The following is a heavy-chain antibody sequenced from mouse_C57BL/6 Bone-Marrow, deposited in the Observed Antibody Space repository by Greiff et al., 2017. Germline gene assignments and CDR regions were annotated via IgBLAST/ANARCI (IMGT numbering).Heavy chain of an antibody. D-gene: IGHD2-12*01. Sequence: QVQLQQPGAELVKPGASVKMSCKASGYTFTSYWITWVKQRPGQGLEWIGDIYPGSGGTNYNEKFKSKATLTVDTSSSPAYMQLSSLTSEDSAVDYGARRCYPDCYFDVWGTGTTVTVSS. CDR1: GYTFTSYW. V-gene: IGHV1-55*01. CDR3: ARRCYPDCYFDV. CDR2: IYPGSGGT. J-gene: IGHJ1*03.